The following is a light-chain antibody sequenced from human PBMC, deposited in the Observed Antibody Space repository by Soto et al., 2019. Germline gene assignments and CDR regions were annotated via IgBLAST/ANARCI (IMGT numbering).Light chain of an antibody. V-gene: IGKV3-15*01. CDR1: QSVSSN. CDR3: QQYGSSLWT. Sequence: ILMTAFPASLSVAPGESATLSCRASQSVSSNLAWYQQEPGQAPRLLIYGASTRATGLPARFSGSGSGTDFTLTISRLEPEDFAVYYCQQYGSSLWTFGQGTKVDIK. CDR2: GAS. J-gene: IGKJ1*01.